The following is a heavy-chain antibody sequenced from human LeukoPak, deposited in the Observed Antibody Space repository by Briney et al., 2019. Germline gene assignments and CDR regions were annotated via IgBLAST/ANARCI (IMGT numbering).Heavy chain of an antibody. D-gene: IGHD6-19*01. J-gene: IGHJ6*02. CDR3: AKAGYSSGRKYGMDV. V-gene: IGHV3-23*01. Sequence: GGSLRLSCAASGFTFSSYAMNWVRQAPGKGLEWVSTISAGGAGTYYADSVKGRFTISRDNSKNTLYVQMNSLRVEDTAVYYCAKAGYSSGRKYGMDVWGQGTTVTVSS. CDR1: GFTFSSYA. CDR2: ISAGGAGT.